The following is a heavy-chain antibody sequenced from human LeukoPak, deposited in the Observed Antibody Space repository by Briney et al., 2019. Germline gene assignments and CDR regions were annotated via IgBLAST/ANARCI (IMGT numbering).Heavy chain of an antibody. CDR3: AKSSTVVTTYFDY. V-gene: IGHV3-23*01. J-gene: IGHJ4*02. D-gene: IGHD4-23*01. Sequence: GGSLRLSCAASGFTFGSYAMSWVRQAPGKGLEWVSAIGSGGSTYYADSVKGRFTISRDNSKNTLYLQMNSLRAEDTAVYYCAKSSTVVTTYFDYWGQGTLVTVSS. CDR2: IGSGGST. CDR1: GFTFGSYA.